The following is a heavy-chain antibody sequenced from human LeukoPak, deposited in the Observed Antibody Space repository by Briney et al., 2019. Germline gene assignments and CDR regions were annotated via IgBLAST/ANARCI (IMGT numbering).Heavy chain of an antibody. CDR2: ISSSGTTI. CDR3: ARDYASDY. J-gene: IGHJ4*02. CDR1: GFSFSNYE. D-gene: IGHD3-10*01. V-gene: IGHV3-48*03. Sequence: QPGGSLRLSCAASGFSFSNYEMNWVRQAPGKGLEWVSYISSSGTTIHYADSVKGRFTISRDNAKNSLYLQMSSLRAEDTAVYYCARDYASDYWGQGTLVTVSS.